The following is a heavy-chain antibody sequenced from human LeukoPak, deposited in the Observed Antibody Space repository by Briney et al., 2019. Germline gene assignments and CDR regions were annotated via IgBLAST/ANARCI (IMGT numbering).Heavy chain of an antibody. D-gene: IGHD3-9*01. CDR1: GFTFSSYG. CDR2: IWYDGSNK. Sequence: PGRSLRLTCAASGFTFSSYGMHWVRQAPGKGLEWVAVIWYDGSNKYYADSVKGRFTISRDNSKNTLYLQMNSLRAEDTAVYYCAREPSYYDILTGYVEDAFDIWGQGTMVTVSS. J-gene: IGHJ3*02. V-gene: IGHV3-33*01. CDR3: AREPSYYDILTGYVEDAFDI.